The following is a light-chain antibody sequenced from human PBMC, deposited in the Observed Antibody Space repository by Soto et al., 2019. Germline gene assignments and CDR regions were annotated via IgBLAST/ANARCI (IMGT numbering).Light chain of an antibody. CDR2: AAS. J-gene: IGKJ2*01. CDR3: QHSSSSPRT. CDR1: QSGSSSY. V-gene: IGKV3-20*01. Sequence: EIVLTQSPGTLSLSPGERATLSCRASQSGSSSYLAWYQQKPGQAPRLLIYAASSLQSGVPSRFSGSGSGTDFTLTISSLQPEDFATYYCQHSSSSPRTFGQGTKLEIK.